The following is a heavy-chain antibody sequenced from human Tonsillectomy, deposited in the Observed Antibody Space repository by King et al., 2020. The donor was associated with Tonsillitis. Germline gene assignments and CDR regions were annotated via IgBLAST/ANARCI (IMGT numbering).Heavy chain of an antibody. CDR2: MNPNSGST. D-gene: IGHD5-12*01. Sequence: VQLVESGAEVKKPGASVKVSCEASGYTFTSHEITWVRHVTGQGLEYMGLMNPNSGSTGYTQKFQGRVTMTRDTSISTAYMVLSSLRSEDTAVYYCARQFLNSGHYYYYGLDVWGQGTTVIVSS. CDR3: ARQFLNSGHYYYYGLDV. CDR1: GYTFTSHE. V-gene: IGHV1-8*01. J-gene: IGHJ6*02.